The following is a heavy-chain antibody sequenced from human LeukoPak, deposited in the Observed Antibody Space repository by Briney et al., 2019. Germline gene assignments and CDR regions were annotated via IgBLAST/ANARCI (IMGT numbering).Heavy chain of an antibody. V-gene: IGHV4-39*01. CDR2: MSYSGST. Sequence: SETLSPTCTVSGGSISSSSYYWGWIRQPPGKGLEWIGSMSYSGSTYYNPSLKSRVTIAVDTSKTQFSLKLSSVTAADTAVYYCARFYTTSQYGSGYMDVWGKGTTVTVSS. CDR3: ARFYTTSQYGSGYMDV. D-gene: IGHD3-10*01. J-gene: IGHJ6*03. CDR1: GGSISSSSYY.